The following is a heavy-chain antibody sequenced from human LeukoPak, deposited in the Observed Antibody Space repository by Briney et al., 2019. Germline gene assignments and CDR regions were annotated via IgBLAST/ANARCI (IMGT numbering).Heavy chain of an antibody. V-gene: IGHV3-15*01. J-gene: IGHJ5*02. CDR2: IKSKTDGGTT. Sequence: PGGSLRLSCAASGFTFSNAWMSWVRQAPGKGLEWVGRIKSKTDGGTTDYAAPVKGRFTISRDDSENTLYLQMNSLKTEDTAVYYCTTAHYDFWSGEAFDPWGQGTLVTVSS. CDR3: TTAHYDFWSGEAFDP. CDR1: GFTFSNAW. D-gene: IGHD3-3*01.